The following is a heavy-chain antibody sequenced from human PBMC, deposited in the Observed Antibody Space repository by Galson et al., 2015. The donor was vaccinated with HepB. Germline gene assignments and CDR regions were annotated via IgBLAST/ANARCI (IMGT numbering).Heavy chain of an antibody. V-gene: IGHV3-21*01. D-gene: IGHD3-22*01. J-gene: IGHJ3*02. CDR3: ARDQGDLYYYDSRTPLAFDI. CDR1: GFTFSSYS. CDR2: ISSSSSYI. Sequence: SLRLSCAASGFTFSSYSMNWVRQAPGKGLEWVSSISSSSSYIYYADSVKGRFTISRDNAKNSLYLQMNSLRAEDTAVYYCARDQGDLYYYDSRTPLAFDIWGQGTMVTVSS.